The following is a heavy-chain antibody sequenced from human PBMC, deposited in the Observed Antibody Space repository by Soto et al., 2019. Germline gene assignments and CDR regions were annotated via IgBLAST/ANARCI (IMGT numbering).Heavy chain of an antibody. CDR3: AREGPGSSSWYVDS. Sequence: QVQLVASGGGLVKPGGSLRLSCAASGFTFSDYYMSWIRQAPGKGLEWLSYISSSSSYINYADSVKGRFTISRDNAKNSLDRQMSSLRAEDTAVYYCAREGPGSSSWYVDSWGQGTLVTVSA. D-gene: IGHD6-13*01. CDR2: ISSSSSYI. V-gene: IGHV3-11*05. J-gene: IGHJ4*02. CDR1: GFTFSDYY.